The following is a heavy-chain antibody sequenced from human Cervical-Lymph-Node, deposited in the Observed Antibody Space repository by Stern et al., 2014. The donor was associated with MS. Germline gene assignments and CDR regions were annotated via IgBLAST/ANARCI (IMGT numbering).Heavy chain of an antibody. J-gene: IGHJ6*02. V-gene: IGHV3-33*01. CDR2: IWYDGSQK. CDR1: GFTFEDYA. CDR3: ARKIPDYYYYAMDV. D-gene: IGHD2-2*02. Sequence: VQLVESEGGVVQPGGSQRLSCTASGFTFEDYAMEWVRQVPGKGLEWGAMIWYDGSQKYYGDSVRGRFSVSRDNSRNTLYLQMKSLSLEDTAVYYCARKIPDYYYYAMDVWGQGTTVTVSS.